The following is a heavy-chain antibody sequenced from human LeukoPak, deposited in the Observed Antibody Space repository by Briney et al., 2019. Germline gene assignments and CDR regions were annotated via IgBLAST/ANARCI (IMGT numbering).Heavy chain of an antibody. V-gene: IGHV3-20*04. J-gene: IGHJ4*02. CDR2: IDWNGGST. CDR1: GFTFDDYG. Sequence: PGGSLRLSCAASGFTFDDYGMSWVRQVPGKGLEWVSGIDWNGGSTAYADSVKGRFTISRDNAKNSLYLQMNSLRAEDTASYYCARSSSSMVRGVIYDWGQGTLVTVSS. D-gene: IGHD3-10*01. CDR3: ARSSSSMVRGVIYD.